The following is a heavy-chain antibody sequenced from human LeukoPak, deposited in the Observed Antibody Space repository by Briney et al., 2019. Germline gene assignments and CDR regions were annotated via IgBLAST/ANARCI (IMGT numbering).Heavy chain of an antibody. CDR2: INPSGGST. D-gene: IGHD4-17*01. J-gene: IGHJ4*02. V-gene: IGHV1-46*01. CDR3: ARGVYGDYPINPFDY. Sequence: ASVKVSCKASGYTFTSYYMHWVRQAPGQGLEWMGIINPSGGSTGYAQKFQGRVTMTRDTSTSTVYMELSSLRSEDTAVYYCARGVYGDYPINPFDYWGQGTLVTVSS. CDR1: GYTFTSYY.